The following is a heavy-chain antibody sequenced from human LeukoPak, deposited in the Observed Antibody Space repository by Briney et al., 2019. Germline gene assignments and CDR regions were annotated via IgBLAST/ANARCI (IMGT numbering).Heavy chain of an antibody. V-gene: IGHV1-46*04. CDR2: INPSGGIT. Sequence: GASVKVSCKASGYTFTSYYMHWVRQAPGQGLEWMGIINPSGGITGYAQKLQGRVTMTRDTSTSTVYMELSSLRSEDTAVYYCARGGYQVGVDCWGQGTLVTVSS. CDR3: ARGGYQVGVDC. D-gene: IGHD3-16*01. J-gene: IGHJ4*02. CDR1: GYTFTSYY.